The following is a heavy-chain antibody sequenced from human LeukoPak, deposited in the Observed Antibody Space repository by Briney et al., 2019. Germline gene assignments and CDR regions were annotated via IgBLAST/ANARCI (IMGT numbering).Heavy chain of an antibody. CDR3: ARGRLRIHCSSTSCPRSNWFDP. D-gene: IGHD2-2*01. V-gene: IGHV1-2*02. CDR2: INPNSGGT. CDR1: GYTFTGYY. J-gene: IGHJ5*02. Sequence: ASVKVSCKASGYTFTGYYMHWVRQAPGQGLEWMGWINPNSGGTNYAQKFQGRVTMTRDTSIGTAYMGLSRLRSDDTAVYYCARGRLRIHCSSTSCPRSNWFDPWGQGTLVTVSS.